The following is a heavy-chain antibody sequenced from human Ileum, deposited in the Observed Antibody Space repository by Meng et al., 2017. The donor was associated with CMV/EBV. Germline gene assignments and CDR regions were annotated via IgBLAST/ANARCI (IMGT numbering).Heavy chain of an antibody. J-gene: IGHJ6*02. CDR2: VYNTGST. Sequence: SETLSLTCTVSGGSISSYYWSWIRQPPGKGLEWIGYVYNTGSTNYNPSLKSRVTMSVDASEKQFSLKLSSVTAADTAVYYCARGLVYYYGWNPPYGMDVWGQGTTVTVSS. D-gene: IGHD3-10*01. CDR3: ARGLVYYYGWNPPYGMDV. V-gene: IGHV4-59*01. CDR1: GGSISSYY.